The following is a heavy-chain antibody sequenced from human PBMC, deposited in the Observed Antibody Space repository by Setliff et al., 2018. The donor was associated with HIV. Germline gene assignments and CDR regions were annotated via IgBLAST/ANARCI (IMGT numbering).Heavy chain of an antibody. V-gene: IGHV3-74*01. CDR3: VRGKQNGVATYGLDI. Sequence: SLRLSCAASGFTFSSFWMHWVRQAPGKGLMWVSRISSDGRYTDYADSVKGRFTISRDSAKNTLSLQTDSLRPDDTAVYYCVRGKQNGVATYGLDIWGQGTMVTVSS. CDR1: GFTFSSFW. D-gene: IGHD2-8*01. J-gene: IGHJ3*02. CDR2: ISSDGRYT.